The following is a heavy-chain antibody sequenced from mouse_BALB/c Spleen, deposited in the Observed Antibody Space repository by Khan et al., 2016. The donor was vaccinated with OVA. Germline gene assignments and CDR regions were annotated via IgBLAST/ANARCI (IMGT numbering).Heavy chain of an antibody. V-gene: IGHV1S29*02. D-gene: IGHD1-1*01. CDR2: IYPYNGGT. J-gene: IGHJ4*01. CDR1: GYTFTDYN. Sequence: VQLQQSGPELVKPAASVKISCTVSGYTFTDYNMHWVKQSHGKSLEWIGYIYPYNGGTDYNQKFKSKATLTVDNSSSTAFMQFSTLTTEDSAVYYCARGYYGSSDDYGMDYWGQGTSVTVSS. CDR3: ARGYYGSSDDYGMDY.